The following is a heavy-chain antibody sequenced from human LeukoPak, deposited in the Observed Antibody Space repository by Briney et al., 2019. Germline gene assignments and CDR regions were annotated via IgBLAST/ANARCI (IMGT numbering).Heavy chain of an antibody. CDR2: IYHSGTT. V-gene: IGHV4-38-2*02. CDR3: ARDVSFDP. D-gene: IGHD2-8*01. Sequence: SETLSLTCTVSGGSISSGYYWGWIRQPPGKGLEWIGSIYHSGTTYYNPSLKSRVTISVDTSKNQFSLKLSSVTAADTAVYYCARDVSFDPWGQGTLVTVSS. J-gene: IGHJ5*02. CDR1: GGSISSGYY.